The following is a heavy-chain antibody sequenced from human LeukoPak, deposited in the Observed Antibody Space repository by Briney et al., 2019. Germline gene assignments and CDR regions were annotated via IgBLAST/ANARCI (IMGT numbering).Heavy chain of an antibody. CDR3: ARSVPGGSSWMGSIDY. J-gene: IGHJ4*02. CDR2: IGASGDT. Sequence: GGSLRLSCAASGFTFSKYDMHWVRQVIGKGLEWVSGIGASGDTYYPDSVRGRVTISRENAKSSLFLQIDSLRAGDTALYYCARSVPGGSSWMGSIDYWGQGTLLTVSS. CDR1: GFTFSKYD. V-gene: IGHV3-13*01. D-gene: IGHD6-13*01.